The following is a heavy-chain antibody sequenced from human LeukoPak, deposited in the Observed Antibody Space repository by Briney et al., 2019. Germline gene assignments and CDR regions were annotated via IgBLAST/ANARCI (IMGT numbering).Heavy chain of an antibody. CDR3: ATRAPRYCSSTSCYWGRASWFDP. J-gene: IGHJ5*02. CDR1: GGSFSGYY. D-gene: IGHD2-2*01. Sequence: SETLSLTCAVYGGSFSGYYWSWIRQPPGKGLEWIGEINHSGSTNCNPSLKSRVTISVDTSKNQFSLKLSSATAADTAVYYCATRAPRYCSSTSCYWGRASWFDPWGQGTLVTVSS. V-gene: IGHV4-34*01. CDR2: INHSGST.